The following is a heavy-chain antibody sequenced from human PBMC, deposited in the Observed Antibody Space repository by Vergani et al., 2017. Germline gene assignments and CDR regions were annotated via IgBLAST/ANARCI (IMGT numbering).Heavy chain of an antibody. D-gene: IGHD2-2*01. CDR2: IYYSGSP. CDR1: GDSMNSGKYY. J-gene: IGHJ5*01. V-gene: IGHV4-39*01. Sequence: QLQLQESGPRLVKPSEALSLTCTVSGDSMNSGKYYWGWVRQSPGRGLEWIGSIYYSGSPYYNPSFESRASVSIDVSKNQFSLTLNSVTAADTAIYFCVSHCSRTSCYLGVVASWGHGTLVIVSS. CDR3: VSHCSRTSCYLGVVAS.